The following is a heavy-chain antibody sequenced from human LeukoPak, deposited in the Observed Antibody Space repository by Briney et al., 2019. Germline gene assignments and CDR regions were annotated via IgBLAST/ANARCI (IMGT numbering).Heavy chain of an antibody. D-gene: IGHD6-19*01. CDR1: GGSISSYC. CDR2: IYYSGST. Sequence: SETLSLTCTVSGGSISSYCWSWIRQPPGKGLEWIGYIYYSGSTNYNPSLKSRVTISVDTSKNQFSLKLSSVTAADTAVYYCARTRSYSSGWSSPYYFDYWGQGTLVTVSS. V-gene: IGHV4-59*01. J-gene: IGHJ4*02. CDR3: ARTRSYSSGWSSPYYFDY.